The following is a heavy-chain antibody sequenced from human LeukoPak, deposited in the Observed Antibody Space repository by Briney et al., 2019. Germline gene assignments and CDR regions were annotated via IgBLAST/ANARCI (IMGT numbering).Heavy chain of an antibody. CDR3: ARVPTVVVPAARPYAAFDI. CDR2: IYCSGST. J-gene: IGHJ3*02. D-gene: IGHD2-2*01. V-gene: IGHV4-59*07. CDR1: GGSISSYY. Sequence: SATLTLTCTVSGGSISSYYWSWIRQPPGEGLEWIGYIYCSGSTKYNPSHKSRITISVDTSKNQFSLKLRSMSAADTAVYYCARVPTVVVPAARPYAAFDIWGQGTMVTVSS.